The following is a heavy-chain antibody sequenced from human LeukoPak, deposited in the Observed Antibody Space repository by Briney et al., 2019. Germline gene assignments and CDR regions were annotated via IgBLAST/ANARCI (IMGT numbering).Heavy chain of an antibody. CDR2: MNPNSGNT. Sequence: ASVKVSCKASGYTFTSYDINWVRQATGQGLEWMGWMNPNSGNTGYAQKFQGRVTMTRNTSISTAYMELSRLRSDDTAVYYCARDCSSTSCSDYWGQGTLVTVSS. CDR1: GYTFTSYD. J-gene: IGHJ4*02. CDR3: ARDCSSTSCSDY. V-gene: IGHV1-8*01. D-gene: IGHD2-2*01.